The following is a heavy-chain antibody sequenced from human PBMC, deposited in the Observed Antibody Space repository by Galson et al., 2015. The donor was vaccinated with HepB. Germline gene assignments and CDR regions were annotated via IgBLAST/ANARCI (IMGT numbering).Heavy chain of an antibody. Sequence: QSGAEVKKPGESLKISCKGSGYTFTSYWIGWVRQMPGKGLEWVGIIYPGDSDTRKSPSFQGQVTISVDKSISTAYLQWSSLKASDTAMYYCARQAMVVADGMDVWGQGTTVTV. V-gene: IGHV5-51*01. CDR2: IYPGDSDT. J-gene: IGHJ6*02. CDR1: GYTFTSYW. D-gene: IGHD2-15*01. CDR3: ARQAMVVADGMDV.